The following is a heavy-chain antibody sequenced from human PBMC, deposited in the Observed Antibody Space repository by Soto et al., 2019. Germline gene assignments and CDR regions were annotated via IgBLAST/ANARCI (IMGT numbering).Heavy chain of an antibody. V-gene: IGHV3-30*03. Sequence: QVQLVESGGGVVQPGRSLRLFYAASRFTFSSYGMHWVRQAPGKGLEWVALISHDGGNKYYADSVKGRFTISRDNSKNTLDLQMSSLRAEDTAVYYCAIDGGYHPLYYDHYGMDVWGQGTTVTVSS. CDR3: AIDGGYHPLYYDHYGMDV. D-gene: IGHD5-12*01. J-gene: IGHJ6*02. CDR1: RFTFSSYG. CDR2: ISHDGGNK.